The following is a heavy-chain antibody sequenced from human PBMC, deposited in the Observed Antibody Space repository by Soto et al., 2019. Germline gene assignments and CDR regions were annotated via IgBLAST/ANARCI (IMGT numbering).Heavy chain of an antibody. V-gene: IGHV3-23*01. CDR3: QKGGPYYYDSSGYYDY. CDR1: GFTFSSYA. D-gene: IGHD3-22*01. CDR2: ISGSGGST. Sequence: EVQLLESGGGLVQPGGSLRLSCAASGFTFSSYAMSWVRQAPGKGLEWVSAISGSGGSTYYADSVKGRFTISRDNSKNTQYLQMNSLRAEDTAVYYCQKGGPYYYDSSGYYDYWGQGTLVTVSS. J-gene: IGHJ4*02.